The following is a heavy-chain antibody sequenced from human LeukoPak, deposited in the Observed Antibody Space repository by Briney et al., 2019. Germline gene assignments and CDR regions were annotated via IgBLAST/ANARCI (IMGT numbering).Heavy chain of an antibody. V-gene: IGHV3-15*07. CDR1: GFIVSNFY. Sequence: GGSLRLSCAASGFIVSNFYMAWVRQAPGKGLEWVGRIRSNSDGGTIDYAAPVKGRFALSRDDSKNTLYLQMNSLQTEDTAVYYCATDFYDTTWGQGTLVTVSS. J-gene: IGHJ5*02. CDR3: ATDFYDTT. CDR2: IRSNSDGGTI. D-gene: IGHD3-22*01.